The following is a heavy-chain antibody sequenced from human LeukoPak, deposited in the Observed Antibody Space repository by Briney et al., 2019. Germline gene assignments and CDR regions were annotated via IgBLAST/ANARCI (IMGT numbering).Heavy chain of an antibody. CDR2: IWYDGSKK. CDR1: GFTFSRYG. CDR3: ARVSEDYSSGWYEEYFQY. Sequence: GGSLRLSCAASGFTFSRYGMHWIRQAPGKGLEWVAVIWYDGSKKNYADSVKGRFTTPRDNSKNTLNLQMTSLRAEDTAVYYCARVSEDYSSGWYEEYFQYWGQGTLVIVSS. J-gene: IGHJ1*01. V-gene: IGHV3-33*01. D-gene: IGHD6-19*01.